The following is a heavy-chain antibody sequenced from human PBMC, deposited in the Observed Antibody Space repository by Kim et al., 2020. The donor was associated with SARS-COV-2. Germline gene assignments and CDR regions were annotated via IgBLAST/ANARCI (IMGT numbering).Heavy chain of an antibody. D-gene: IGHD2-2*01. V-gene: IGHV3-21*01. Sequence: GGSLRLSCAASGFTFSSYSMNWVRQAPGKGLEWVSSISSSSSYIYYADSVKGRFTISRDNAKNSLYLQMNSLRAEDTAVYYCARTGGGDIVVVPAAMRGPYYYYGMDVWGQGTTVTVSS. CDR1: GFTFSSYS. CDR3: ARTGGGDIVVVPAAMRGPYYYYGMDV. J-gene: IGHJ6*02. CDR2: ISSSSSYI.